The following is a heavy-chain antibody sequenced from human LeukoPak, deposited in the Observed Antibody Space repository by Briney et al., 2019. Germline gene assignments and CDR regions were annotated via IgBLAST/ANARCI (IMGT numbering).Heavy chain of an antibody. CDR1: GFTFKNYG. J-gene: IGHJ5*02. Sequence: GGSPRLSCEASGFTFKNYGMHWVRQAPGKGLEWVAVISYDGNNKYYADSVKGRFTISRDNSKNTLDLQMNSLRVEDTAMYFCAKVPGREGNSGPDLDPWGQGTLVIVSS. D-gene: IGHD6-19*01. V-gene: IGHV3-30*18. CDR3: AKVPGREGNSGPDLDP. CDR2: ISYDGNNK.